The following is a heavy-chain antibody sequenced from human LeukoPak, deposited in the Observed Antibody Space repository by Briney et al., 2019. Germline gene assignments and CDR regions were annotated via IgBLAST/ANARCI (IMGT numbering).Heavy chain of an antibody. Sequence: ASVNVSCKASGGTFSSYAISWVRQAPGQGLEWMGGIIPIFGTANYAQKFQGRVTITADESTSTAYMELSSLRSEDTAVYYCAREEEIPASFDPWGQGTLVTVSS. CDR1: GGTFSSYA. V-gene: IGHV1-69*01. D-gene: IGHD2-2*01. CDR3: AREEEIPASFDP. CDR2: IIPIFGTA. J-gene: IGHJ5*02.